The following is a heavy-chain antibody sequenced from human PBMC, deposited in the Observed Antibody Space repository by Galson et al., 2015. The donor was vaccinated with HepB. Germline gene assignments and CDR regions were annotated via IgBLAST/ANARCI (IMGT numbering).Heavy chain of an antibody. V-gene: IGHV1-69*04. Sequence: SVKVSCKASRGAFSSYAVNWVRQAPGQGLENMGRITPVLDVINYAQKFQGRVTFTADKSTSTAFMDLSSLSSDDTAIYYCTTGGIYSGSYYFDSWGQGTLVTVSS. J-gene: IGHJ4*02. CDR1: RGAFSSYA. CDR3: TTGGIYSGSYYFDS. CDR2: ITPVLDVI. D-gene: IGHD1-26*01.